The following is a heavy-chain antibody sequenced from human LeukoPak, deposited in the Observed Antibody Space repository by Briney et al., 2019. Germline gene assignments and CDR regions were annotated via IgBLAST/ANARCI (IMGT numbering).Heavy chain of an antibody. Sequence: PGGSLRLSCAASGFTFSSYWMSWVRQAPGKGLEWVANIKQDGTEKYYLDSVKGRFTISRDNAKNSLYLQMNSLRAEDTALYYCAMSPYYYDSSGNKFDPRGQGTLVTVSS. J-gene: IGHJ5*02. CDR1: GFTFSSYW. CDR3: AMSPYYYDSSGNKFDP. V-gene: IGHV3-7*03. D-gene: IGHD3-22*01. CDR2: IKQDGTEK.